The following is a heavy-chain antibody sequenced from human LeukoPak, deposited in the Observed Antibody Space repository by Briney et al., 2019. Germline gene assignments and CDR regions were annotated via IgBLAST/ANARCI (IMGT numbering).Heavy chain of an antibody. D-gene: IGHD4-11*01. CDR2: INWNGGST. CDR3: AREGTTVGHDFDY. J-gene: IGHJ4*02. V-gene: IGHV3-20*04. CDR1: GFTFSSYS. Sequence: GGSLRLSCAASGFTFSSYSMNWVRQAPGKGLEWVSGINWNGGSTGYADSVKGRFTISRDNAKNSLYLQMDSLRAEDTAVYYCAREGTTVGHDFDYWGQGTLVTVSS.